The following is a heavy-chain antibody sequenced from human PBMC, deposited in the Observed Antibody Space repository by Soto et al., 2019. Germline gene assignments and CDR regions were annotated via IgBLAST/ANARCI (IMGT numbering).Heavy chain of an antibody. CDR1: GGLFSSYA. Sequence: QEQLVQSGAEVKKSGSSVKVSCKDTGGLFSSYAVSWVRQAPGQGLEWMGGIIPVFDTVYYAQKFQGRVTISADESTNKAYMEISRLRSEDTAMYYCARGGSGYVWFNEFWGQGTLVTVSS. D-gene: IGHD3-22*01. J-gene: IGHJ4*02. CDR2: IIPVFDTV. V-gene: IGHV1-69*01. CDR3: ARGGSGYVWFNEF.